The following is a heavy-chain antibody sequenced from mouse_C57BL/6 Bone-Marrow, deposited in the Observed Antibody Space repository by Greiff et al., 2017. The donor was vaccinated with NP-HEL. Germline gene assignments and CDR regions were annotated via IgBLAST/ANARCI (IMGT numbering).Heavy chain of an antibody. CDR2: IHPNSGST. V-gene: IGHV1-64*01. CDR1: GYTFTSYW. CDR3: AMGYYGSRYYFDY. J-gene: IGHJ2*01. Sequence: QVQLQQPGAELVKPGASVKLSCKASGYTFTSYWMHWVKQRPGQGLEWIGMIHPNSGSTNYNEKFKSKATLTVDKSSSTAYMQLSSLTSEDSAVYYCAMGYYGSRYYFDYWGKGTTLTVSS. D-gene: IGHD1-1*01.